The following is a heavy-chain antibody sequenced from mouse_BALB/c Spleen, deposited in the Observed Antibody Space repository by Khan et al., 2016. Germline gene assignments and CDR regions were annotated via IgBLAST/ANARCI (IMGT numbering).Heavy chain of an antibody. CDR1: GFTFSNYW. D-gene: IGHD3-3*01. CDR2: IRLKSNNYAT. J-gene: IGHJ4*01. Sequence: EVKLEESGGGLVQPGGSMKLSCVASGFTFSNYWMNWVRQSPEKGLEWVAEIRLKSNNYATHYAASVKGRFTISRDDSKSSVYLHMNNLRAEDTGIYYCTRLRDGMDYWGQGTSVTVSS. CDR3: TRLRDGMDY. V-gene: IGHV6-6*02.